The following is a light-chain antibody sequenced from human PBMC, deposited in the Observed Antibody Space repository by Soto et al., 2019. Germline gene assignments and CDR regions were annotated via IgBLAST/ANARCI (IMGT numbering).Light chain of an antibody. Sequence: DIQMTQSPSTLSASVGDRVTITCRASQSISSWLAWYQQKPGKAPKLLIYDASSLESGVPSRFSGSGSGTEFTLTISSLQPDDFSTYYCKHYNSGWTFGQGTKVEIK. CDR1: QSISSW. J-gene: IGKJ1*01. CDR2: DAS. V-gene: IGKV1-5*01. CDR3: KHYNSGWT.